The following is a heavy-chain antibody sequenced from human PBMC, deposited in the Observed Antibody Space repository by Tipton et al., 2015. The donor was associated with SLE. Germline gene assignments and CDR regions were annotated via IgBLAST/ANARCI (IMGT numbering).Heavy chain of an antibody. V-gene: IGHV4-61*02. CDR2: VYTSGST. CDR1: GGSIGSGNYF. Sequence: TLSLTYTVSGGSIGSGNYFWSWIRQPAGEGLEWIGRVYTSGSTYYNPSLRGRVTISTDTSKNQLSLRLSSVTAADTAVYYCARNGNCSGGHCVRALFDIWGLGTMVTVSS. J-gene: IGHJ3*02. CDR3: ARNGNCSGGHCVRALFDI. D-gene: IGHD2-15*01.